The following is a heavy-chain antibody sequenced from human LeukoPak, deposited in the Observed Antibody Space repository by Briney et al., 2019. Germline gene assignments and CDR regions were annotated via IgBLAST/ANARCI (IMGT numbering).Heavy chain of an antibody. CDR1: GGSISSSSYY. CDR2: IYYSGST. Sequence: PSETLSLTCTVSGGSISSSSYYWGWIRQPPGKGLESIGSIYYSGSTYYNPSLRSRGTISVDTSKNQFSLKLSSVTAADTAVYYCARGHYDSSGYYWFDPWGQGTLVTVSS. D-gene: IGHD3-22*01. J-gene: IGHJ5*02. CDR3: ARGHYDSSGYYWFDP. V-gene: IGHV4-39*01.